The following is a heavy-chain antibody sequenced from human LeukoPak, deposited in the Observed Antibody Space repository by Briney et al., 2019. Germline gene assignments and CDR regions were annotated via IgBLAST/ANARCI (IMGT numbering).Heavy chain of an antibody. V-gene: IGHV4-39*01. Sequence: PSETLSLTCAVSGDSITNIISYWAWIRQAPGEGLEWMGTISYSGKTYYNPSFRSRITISVDTSKSQFSLNLPPVTAADTALFYCARHQGSPFSSGYDVWGSGTRVTVSS. CDR2: ISYSGKT. J-gene: IGHJ4*02. CDR3: ARHQGSPFSSGYDV. D-gene: IGHD3-3*01. CDR1: GDSITNIISY.